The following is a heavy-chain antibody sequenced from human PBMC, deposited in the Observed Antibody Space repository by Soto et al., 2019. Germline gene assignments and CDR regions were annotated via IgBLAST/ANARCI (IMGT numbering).Heavy chain of an antibody. Sequence: QVQLVQSGAEVKKPGASVKVSCKVSGYTLTELSMHWVRQAPGNGLEWMGGFDPEDGETIYAQKSQGRVTMTEDTSTDTAYMELSSLRSADTAVYYCEPGYRSSWSPGGYYFDYWGQGTLVTVSS. CDR3: EPGYRSSWSPGGYYFDY. D-gene: IGHD6-13*01. CDR1: GYTLTELS. J-gene: IGHJ4*02. V-gene: IGHV1-24*01. CDR2: FDPEDGET.